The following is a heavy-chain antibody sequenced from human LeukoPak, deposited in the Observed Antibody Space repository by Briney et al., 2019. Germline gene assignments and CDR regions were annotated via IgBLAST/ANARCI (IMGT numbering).Heavy chain of an antibody. CDR2: ISAYNGNT. J-gene: IGHJ4*02. Sequence: GASVKVSCKASGYTFTSYGISWVRQAPGQGLEWMGWISAYNGNTNYAQKLQGRVTMTTDTSTSTAYTELRSLRSDDTAVYYCARDRTDDYVWGSYRYTNYDYWGQGTLVTVSS. CDR1: GYTFTSYG. CDR3: ARDRTDDYVWGSYRYTNYDY. D-gene: IGHD3-16*02. V-gene: IGHV1-18*01.